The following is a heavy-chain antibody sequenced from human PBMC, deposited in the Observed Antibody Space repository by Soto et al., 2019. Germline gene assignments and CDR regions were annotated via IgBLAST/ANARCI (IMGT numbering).Heavy chain of an antibody. Sequence: SETLSLTCTVSGGSISSGTYYWGWIRQPPGKGLEWIGSIHYSGSTYYNPSLKSRVTISVDTSKNQFSLNLSSVTAADTAVYYCARHSGGWLNFDYWGQGTLVTVSS. CDR1: GGSISSGTYY. D-gene: IGHD3-16*01. CDR3: ARHSGGWLNFDY. CDR2: IHYSGST. V-gene: IGHV4-39*01. J-gene: IGHJ4*02.